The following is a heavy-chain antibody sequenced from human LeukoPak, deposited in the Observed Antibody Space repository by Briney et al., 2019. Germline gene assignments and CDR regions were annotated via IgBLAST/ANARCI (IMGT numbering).Heavy chain of an antibody. Sequence: GGPLKISCEGSGYSFPSYWIGWARQMPGKGLEWMAIIFPGNSDTIYSPSFQGQVTISADKSISTAYLHWRGLKASDTAMYFCVRHNNYALDYWGQGTLVTVSS. CDR2: IFPGNSDT. J-gene: IGHJ4*02. CDR1: GYSFPSYW. CDR3: VRHNNYALDY. V-gene: IGHV5-51*01. D-gene: IGHD5-18*01.